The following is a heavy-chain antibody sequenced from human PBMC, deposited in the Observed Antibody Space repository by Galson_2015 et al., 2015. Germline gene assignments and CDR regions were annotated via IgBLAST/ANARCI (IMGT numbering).Heavy chain of an antibody. Sequence: SLRLSCAASGFTFSNYTMHWVRQAPGKGLEWVAFVSFDEGRRYYADSVRGRFTISRDDSKNTLYLQMNTLRAEDTALYYCARDQGKPRITLVQGLIIRESHYGSLGSWGQGTLVTVSS. J-gene: IGHJ5*02. CDR2: VSFDEGRR. CDR3: ARDQGKPRITLVQGLIIRESHYGSLGS. CDR1: GFTFSNYT. D-gene: IGHD3-10*01. V-gene: IGHV3-30*01.